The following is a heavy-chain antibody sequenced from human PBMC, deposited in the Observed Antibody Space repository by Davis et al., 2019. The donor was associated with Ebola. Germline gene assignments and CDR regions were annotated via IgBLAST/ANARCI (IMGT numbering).Heavy chain of an antibody. D-gene: IGHD2/OR15-2a*01. Sequence: SVKVSCKASGGTFSSYAISWVRQAPGQGLEWMGGIIPIFGTANYAQKFQGRVTITADKSTSTAYMELRSLRSDDTAVYYCARDLVISQIDYWGQGTLVTVSS. CDR2: IIPIFGTA. CDR1: GGTFSSYA. V-gene: IGHV1-69*06. J-gene: IGHJ4*02. CDR3: ARDLVISQIDY.